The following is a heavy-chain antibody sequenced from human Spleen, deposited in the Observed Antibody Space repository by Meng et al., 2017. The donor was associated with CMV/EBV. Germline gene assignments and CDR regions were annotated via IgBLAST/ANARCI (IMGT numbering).Heavy chain of an antibody. J-gene: IGHJ4*02. V-gene: IGHV1-2*02. CDR2: INPNRGVT. D-gene: IGHD2-2*02. CDR1: GYTFTGYQ. CDR3: ARVSEYCTTTNCYKVFGY. Sequence: ASVKVSCKASGYTFTGYQIHWVRQAPGQGLEWMGLINPNRGVTAYVQKFQGRVTMTRDTSIGTAYMELSSPKSDDTAVYYCARVSEYCTTTNCYKVFGYWGQGTLVTVSS.